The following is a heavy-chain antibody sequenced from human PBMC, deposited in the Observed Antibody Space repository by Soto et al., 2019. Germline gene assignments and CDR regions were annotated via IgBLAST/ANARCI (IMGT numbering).Heavy chain of an antibody. Sequence: QVQLQESGPGLVKPSETLSLTCTVSGGSIISYYWSWIRQPPGKGLEWIGYVYYSGSTKYKSSLKSRVTISVDTSKNQFSLKLSSVTTADTAVYYCARDFGDYATFDIWGRGTMVTVSS. CDR2: VYYSGST. J-gene: IGHJ3*02. CDR3: ARDFGDYATFDI. CDR1: GGSIISYY. D-gene: IGHD4-17*01. V-gene: IGHV4-59*01.